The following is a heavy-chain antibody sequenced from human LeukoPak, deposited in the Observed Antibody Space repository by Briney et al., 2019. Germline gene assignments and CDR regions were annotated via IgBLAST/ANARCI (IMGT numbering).Heavy chain of an antibody. Sequence: PSETLSLTCTVSGGSISGHYWSWIRQPPGKGLEWIGCLYYTGSTHYNPSLNSRVTISVDTSSNQFSLRLTSVTAADTAVYYCGRGSGGSIDSWGQGTLVIVSS. J-gene: IGHJ4*02. V-gene: IGHV4-59*11. CDR2: LYYTGST. CDR1: GGSISGHY. CDR3: GRGSGGSIDS. D-gene: IGHD1-26*01.